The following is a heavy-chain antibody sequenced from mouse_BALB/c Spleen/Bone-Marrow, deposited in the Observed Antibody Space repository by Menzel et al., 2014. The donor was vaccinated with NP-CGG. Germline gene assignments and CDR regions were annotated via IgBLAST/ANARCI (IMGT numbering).Heavy chain of an antibody. CDR1: GYTFTSYV. D-gene: IGHD2-14*01. CDR3: AIGKTYAMDD. CDR2: INPYNDGT. Sequence: EVQLPQSGPELAKPGASVQMSCKASGYTFTSYVMHWVKQKPGQGLEWIGYINPYNDGTKYNEKFKGKATLTSDKSSSSAYMELSSLTSENSAVYYCAIGKTYAMDDWGQGTSVTVSS. J-gene: IGHJ4*01. V-gene: IGHV1-14*01.